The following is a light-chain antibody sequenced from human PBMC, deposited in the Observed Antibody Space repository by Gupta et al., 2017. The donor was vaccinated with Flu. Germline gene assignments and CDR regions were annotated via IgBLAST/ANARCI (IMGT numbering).Light chain of an antibody. Sequence: FTPGQPASSAGRSSQSVVYSNGNIYLYWLQQRPGQPLMRLNNHGSNRDAAPPDSFSGSGSGTYFTLKSSRVEAEDVGIYYWMQTTHSPFTFGQGTRLEIK. CDR1: QSVVYSNGNIY. CDR3: MQTTHSPFT. V-gene: IGKV2-30*01. J-gene: IGKJ5*01. CDR2: HGS.